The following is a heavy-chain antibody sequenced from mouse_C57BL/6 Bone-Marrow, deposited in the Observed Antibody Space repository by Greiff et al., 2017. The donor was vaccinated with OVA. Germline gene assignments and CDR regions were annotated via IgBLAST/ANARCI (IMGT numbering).Heavy chain of an antibody. J-gene: IGHJ3*01. CDR3: ARGDYYLFAY. Sequence: QVQLQQSGAELVMPGASVKLSCKASGYTFTSYWMHWVKQRPGQGLEWIGEIDPSDSYTNYNQKFKGKSTLTVDKSSSTAYMQLSSLTSEDSAVYYCARGDYYLFAYWGQGTLVTVSA. CDR2: IDPSDSYT. V-gene: IGHV1-69*01. D-gene: IGHD1-1*01. CDR1: GYTFTSYW.